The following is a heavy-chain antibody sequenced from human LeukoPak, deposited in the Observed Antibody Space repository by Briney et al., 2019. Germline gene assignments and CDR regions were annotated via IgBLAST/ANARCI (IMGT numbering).Heavy chain of an antibody. D-gene: IGHD4-17*01. CDR3: ARPDYGDTHDAFDI. Sequence: HGESLKISCMGSGYSFTSYWIGWVRQMPGKGLEWMGIIYPGYSDTRYSPSLQSQVTISADKSISTAYLQWSSLKASDTAMYYCARPDYGDTHDAFDIWGQGTMVTVSS. J-gene: IGHJ3*02. V-gene: IGHV5-51*01. CDR1: GYSFTSYW. CDR2: IYPGYSDT.